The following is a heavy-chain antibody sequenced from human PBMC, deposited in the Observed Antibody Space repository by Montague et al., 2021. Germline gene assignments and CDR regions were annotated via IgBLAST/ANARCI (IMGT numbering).Heavy chain of an antibody. J-gene: IGHJ5*02. CDR3: AHRLVAGNWFDP. CDR2: IYWDDDT. CDR1: GFSLNYSGVG. V-gene: IGHV2-5*02. Sequence: PALVKPTQTLRLTCTFSGFSLNYSGVGVGWIRQPPGKALEWLALIYWDDDTRYNPSLRSRLAITRDTSKNQVVLTLTNVAPVDTATYFCAHRLVAGNWFDPGGQGPLVTVSS.